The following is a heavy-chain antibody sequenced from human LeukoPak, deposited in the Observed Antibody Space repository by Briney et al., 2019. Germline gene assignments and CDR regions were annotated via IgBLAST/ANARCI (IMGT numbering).Heavy chain of an antibody. Sequence: GGSLRLSCAASGFTFRNSVMHSFRKALAKGLASVAFIWYVGSIIYYADSVKGRFTISRDNSKNTLYLQMNSLRAEDTAVYYCAKDVNTGGDYFDHWGQGTLVTVSS. CDR3: AKDVNTGGDYFDH. J-gene: IGHJ4*02. D-gene: IGHD1-14*01. CDR1: GFTFRNSV. CDR2: IWYVGSII. V-gene: IGHV3-30*02.